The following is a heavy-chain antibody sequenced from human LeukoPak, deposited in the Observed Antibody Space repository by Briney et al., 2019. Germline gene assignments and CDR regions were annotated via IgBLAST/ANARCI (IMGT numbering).Heavy chain of an antibody. Sequence: SETLSLTCTVSGGSVTNDNYFWSWTRQPPGKGLEWIGYIYYSGSTYYNPSLKSRVTISVDTSKNQFSLKLSSVTAADTAVYYCASLMYYYGSGSLLNDYWGQGTLVTVSS. CDR3: ASLMYYYGSGSLLNDY. J-gene: IGHJ4*02. CDR1: GGSVTNDNYF. V-gene: IGHV4-30-4*01. CDR2: IYYSGST. D-gene: IGHD3-10*01.